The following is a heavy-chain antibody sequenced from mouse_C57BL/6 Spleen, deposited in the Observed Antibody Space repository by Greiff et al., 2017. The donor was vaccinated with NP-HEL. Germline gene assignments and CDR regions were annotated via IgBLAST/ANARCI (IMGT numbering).Heavy chain of an antibody. CDR1: GYTFTSYT. CDR3: ARVRYFDV. J-gene: IGHJ1*03. Sequence: VKLQESGAELARPGASVKMSCKASGYTFTSYTMHWVKQRPGQGLEWIGYINPSSGYTKYNQKFKDKATLTADKSSSTAYMQLSSLTSEDSAVYYCARVRYFDVWGTGTTVTVSS. CDR2: INPSSGYT. V-gene: IGHV1-4*01.